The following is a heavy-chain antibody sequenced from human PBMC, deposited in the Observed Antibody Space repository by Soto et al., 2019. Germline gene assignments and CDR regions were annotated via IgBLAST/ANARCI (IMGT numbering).Heavy chain of an antibody. V-gene: IGHV4-61*08. CDR3: AMAGNYRYFDA. CDR1: GGTVSSGGYY. D-gene: IGHD1-7*01. CDR2: ISSRGSA. J-gene: IGHJ4*02. Sequence: QVQLQESGPGLVTPSETLSLTCTVSGGTVSSGGYYWSWIRQPRGKGLEWIGYISSRGSANYNPSLKSRVTISVDTSKNQFSLKLTSVTAADTAVYYCAMAGNYRYFDAWGQGTLVTVSS.